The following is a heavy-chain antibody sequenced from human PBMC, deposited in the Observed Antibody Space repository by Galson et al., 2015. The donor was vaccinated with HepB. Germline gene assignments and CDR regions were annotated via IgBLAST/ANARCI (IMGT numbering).Heavy chain of an antibody. D-gene: IGHD6-25*01. CDR1: GFTFSDYY. V-gene: IGHV3-11*01. Sequence: SLRLSCAASGFTFSDYYMSWIRQAPGKGLEWVSYISSSGTTIYYADPVKGRFTISRDNAKNSLYLQMNSLKAEDTAVYYCARDSGGEEAFDIWGQGTMVTVSS. CDR3: ARDSGGEEAFDI. J-gene: IGHJ3*02. CDR2: ISSSGTTI.